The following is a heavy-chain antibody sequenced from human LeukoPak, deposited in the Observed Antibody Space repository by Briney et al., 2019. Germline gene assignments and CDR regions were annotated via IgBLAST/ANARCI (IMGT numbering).Heavy chain of an antibody. V-gene: IGHV4-61*02. CDR1: GDSISGGRHY. CDR3: AREPNIVATTFDY. CDR2: VYISGAT. Sequence: SETLSLTCTVSGDSISGGRHYWSWIRQPAGKGLEWIGRVYISGATNYNPSLKSRVTISVDTSKNQFSLKLSSVTAADTAVYYCAREPNIVATTFDYWGQGTLVTVSS. D-gene: IGHD5-12*01. J-gene: IGHJ4*02.